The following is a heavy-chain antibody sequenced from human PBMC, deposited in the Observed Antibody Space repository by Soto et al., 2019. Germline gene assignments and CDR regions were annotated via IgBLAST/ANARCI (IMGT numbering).Heavy chain of an antibody. V-gene: IGHV4-59*01. CDR1: GGSISSYY. CDR3: AATAMVTSKKVGWFDP. J-gene: IGHJ5*02. CDR2: IYYSGST. Sequence: SETLSLTCTVSGGSISSYYWSWIRQPPGKGLEWIGYIYYSGSTNYNPSLKSRVTISVDTSKNQFSLKLSSVTAADTAVYYCAATAMVTSKKVGWFDPWGQGTLVTVSS. D-gene: IGHD5-18*01.